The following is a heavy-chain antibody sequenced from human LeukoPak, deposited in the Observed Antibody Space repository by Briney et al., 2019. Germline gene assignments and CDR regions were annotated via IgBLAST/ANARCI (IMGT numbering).Heavy chain of an antibody. Sequence: ASVKFSCKASGGTFSSYAISWVRQAPGQGLEWMGGIIPIFGTANYAQKFQGRVTITADESTSTAYMELSSLRSEDTAVYYCARQNSAARPETFDIWGQGTMVTVSS. CDR3: ARQNSAARPETFDI. D-gene: IGHD6-25*01. CDR1: GGTFSSYA. V-gene: IGHV1-69*13. CDR2: IIPIFGTA. J-gene: IGHJ3*02.